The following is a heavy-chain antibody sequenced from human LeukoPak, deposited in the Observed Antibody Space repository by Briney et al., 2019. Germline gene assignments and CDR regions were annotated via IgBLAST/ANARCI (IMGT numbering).Heavy chain of an antibody. V-gene: IGHV3-23*01. Sequence: GGSLRLSCAASGFTVSNYMSWVRQAPGKGLEWVSTISGSGESIYYEDSVKGRFTISRDNSKNTLSLQMDSLRAEDTAVYYCAKDFMGLSRFDSWGQGTLVAVSS. CDR2: ISGSGESI. CDR3: AKDFMGLSRFDS. CDR1: GFTVSNY. J-gene: IGHJ4*02. D-gene: IGHD1-26*01.